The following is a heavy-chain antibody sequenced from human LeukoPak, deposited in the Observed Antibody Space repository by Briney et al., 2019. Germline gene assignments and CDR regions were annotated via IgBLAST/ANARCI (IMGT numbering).Heavy chain of an antibody. CDR1: GFTFSSYA. J-gene: IGHJ4*02. Sequence: GGSLRLSCAASGFTFSSYAMSWVRQAPGKGLEWVSVIYSGGSTFYADSVKGRFTISRDNSKNTLYLQMNSLRAEDTAVCYCARKHYYDSSGFFPPMDYWGQGTLVTVSS. V-gene: IGHV3-66*01. D-gene: IGHD3-22*01. CDR2: IYSGGST. CDR3: ARKHYYDSSGFFPPMDY.